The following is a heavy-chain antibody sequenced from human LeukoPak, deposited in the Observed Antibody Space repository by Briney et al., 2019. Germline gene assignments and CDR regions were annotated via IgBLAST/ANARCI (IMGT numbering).Heavy chain of an antibody. Sequence: PSGTLSLTCAVSGGSISSSNWWSWVRQPPGKGLEWIGEIYHSGSTNYNPSLKSRVTISVDKSKNQFSLKLSSVTAADTAVYYCARDYYGDLQGLGYFDYWGQGTLVTVSS. J-gene: IGHJ4*02. CDR1: GGSISSSNW. CDR3: ARDYYGDLQGLGYFDY. CDR2: IYHSGST. V-gene: IGHV4-4*02. D-gene: IGHD4-17*01.